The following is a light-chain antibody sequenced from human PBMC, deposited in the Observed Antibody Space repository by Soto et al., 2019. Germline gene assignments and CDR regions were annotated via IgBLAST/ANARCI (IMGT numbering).Light chain of an antibody. V-gene: IGLV2-14*01. J-gene: IGLJ1*01. CDR2: GVT. CDR3: FSHRSGDSQV. CDR1: SSDVGGYNY. Sequence: QSALTQPASVSGSPGQSITISCTGTSSDVGGYNYVSWYQQYPGKAPKLMIYGVTNRPSGVSNRFSGSKTGNTASLTISGLQAEDEAYYYCFSHRSGDSQVFGTGTKVTVL.